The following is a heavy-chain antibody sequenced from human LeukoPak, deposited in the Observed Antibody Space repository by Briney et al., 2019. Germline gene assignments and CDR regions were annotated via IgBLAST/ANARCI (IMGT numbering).Heavy chain of an antibody. CDR2: ISSSSSYI. V-gene: IGHV3-21*01. D-gene: IGHD6-13*01. J-gene: IGHJ4*02. CDR3: ARAAGNFGSPDY. Sequence: PGGSLRLSCAASGFTFSSYSMNWVCQAPGKGLEWVSSISSSSSYIYYADSVKGRFTISRDNAKNSLYLQMNSLRAEDTAVYYCARAAGNFGSPDYWGQGTLVTVSS. CDR1: GFTFSSYS.